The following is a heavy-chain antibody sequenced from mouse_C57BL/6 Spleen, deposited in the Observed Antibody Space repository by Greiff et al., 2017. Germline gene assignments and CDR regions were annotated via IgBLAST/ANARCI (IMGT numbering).Heavy chain of an antibody. CDR3: ARDGTGGFMDY. J-gene: IGHJ4*01. CDR2: ISDGGRYT. V-gene: IGHV5-4*01. CDR1: GFTFSSYA. Sequence: EVQVVESGGGLVKPGGSLKLSCAASGFTFSSYAMSWVRQTPEKRLEWVATISDGGRYTYYPDNVKGRFTISRDNAKNNLYLQMSHLKSEDTAMYYCARDGTGGFMDYWGQGTSVTVSS.